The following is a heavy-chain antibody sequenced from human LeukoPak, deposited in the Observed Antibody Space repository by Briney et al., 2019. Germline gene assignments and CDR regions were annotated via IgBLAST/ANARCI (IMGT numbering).Heavy chain of an antibody. CDR2: ISGSGGST. Sequence: GGSLRLSCAASGLTFSSYAMSWVRQAPGKGLEWVSAISGSGGSTYYADSVKGRFTISRDNAKNSLYLQMNSLRAEDTAVYYCARDIPGGNDAFDIWGQGTMVTVSS. D-gene: IGHD4-23*01. J-gene: IGHJ3*02. CDR1: GLTFSSYA. V-gene: IGHV3-23*01. CDR3: ARDIPGGNDAFDI.